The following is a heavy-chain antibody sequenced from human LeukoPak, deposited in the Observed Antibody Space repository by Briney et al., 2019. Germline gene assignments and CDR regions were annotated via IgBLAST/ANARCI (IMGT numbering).Heavy chain of an antibody. D-gene: IGHD6-13*01. V-gene: IGHV1-2*02. CDR3: AMSALTAGHWYFDY. CDR1: GYTFTSYG. J-gene: IGHJ4*02. CDR2: INPNSGGT. Sequence: ASVKVSCKASGYTFTSYGISWVRQAPGQGLEWMGWINPNSGGTNYAQKFQGRVTMTRDTSISTAYMELSRLRSDDTAVYYCAMSALTAGHWYFDYWGQGTLVTVSS.